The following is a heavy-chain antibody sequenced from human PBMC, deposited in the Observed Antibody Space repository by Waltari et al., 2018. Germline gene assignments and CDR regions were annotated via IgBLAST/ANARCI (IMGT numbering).Heavy chain of an antibody. CDR3: ARDAPSSGWYFDY. CDR1: GFTFSSYG. V-gene: IGHV3-33*01. Sequence: QVQLVESGGGVVQPGRSLRLSCAASGFTFSSYGMHWVRQAPGKGLEGVAVIWYDGSNKYYAGSVKGRFTISRDNSKNTLYLQMNSLRAEDTAVYYCARDAPSSGWYFDYWGQGTLVTVSS. D-gene: IGHD6-19*01. CDR2: IWYDGSNK. J-gene: IGHJ4*02.